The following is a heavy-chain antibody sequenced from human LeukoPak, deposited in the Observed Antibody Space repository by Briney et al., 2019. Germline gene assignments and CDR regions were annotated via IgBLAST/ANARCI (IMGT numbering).Heavy chain of an antibody. Sequence: PSETLSLTCTVSGYSISSVYYWGWIRQPPGTGLGWIGSIYHSGSTYYNPSLKSRVTISVDTSKNQFSLKLSSVTAADTAVYYCARGGVGGRSGFDAFDIWGQGTMVTVSS. CDR2: IYHSGST. V-gene: IGHV4-38-2*02. J-gene: IGHJ3*02. CDR3: ARGGVGGRSGFDAFDI. D-gene: IGHD1-26*01. CDR1: GYSISSVYY.